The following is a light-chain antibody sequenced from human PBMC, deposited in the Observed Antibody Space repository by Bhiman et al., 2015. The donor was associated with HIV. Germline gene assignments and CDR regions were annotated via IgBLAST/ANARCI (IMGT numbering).Light chain of an antibody. CDR2: GNN. V-gene: IGLV1-50*01. J-gene: IGLJ2*01. Sequence: QSVLTQPPSVSGAPGQRVTISCTGSRSNIGAGYDVHWFQHLPGTAPKVLIYGNNNRPSGVSDRFSGSKSETSASLAISGLQSDDEADYYCAAWDDNLLGPIFGGGTKLTVL. CDR3: AAWDDNLLGPI. CDR1: RSNIGAGYD.